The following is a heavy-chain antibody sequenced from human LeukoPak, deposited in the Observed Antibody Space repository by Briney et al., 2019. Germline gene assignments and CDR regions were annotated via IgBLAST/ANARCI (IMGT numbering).Heavy chain of an antibody. D-gene: IGHD1-26*01. Sequence: PGGSLRLSCAASGFTVSSNYMSWVRQAPNKGLEWVSVIYSGGSTYYADSVKGRFTISRDNSRNTLYLQMNSLRVEDTAVYYCACLWGSTTAGSFDFWGQGTLVTASS. V-gene: IGHV3-53*01. CDR3: ACLWGSTTAGSFDF. J-gene: IGHJ4*02. CDR2: IYSGGST. CDR1: GFTVSSNY.